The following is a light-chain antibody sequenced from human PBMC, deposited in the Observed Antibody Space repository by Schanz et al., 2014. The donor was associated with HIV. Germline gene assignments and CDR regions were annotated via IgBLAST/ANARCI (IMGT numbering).Light chain of an antibody. CDR2: GAS. V-gene: IGKV3-20*01. CDR1: QSVSSGL. Sequence: EIVLTQSPVTLPLSPGERATLSCRASQSVSSGLLAWFQRRPGQAPRLLIYGASSRATDIPDRFSGSGSGTEFTLAISGLQPEDFATYYCQQYNDRSYTFGQGTKLEIK. CDR3: QQYNDRSYT. J-gene: IGKJ2*01.